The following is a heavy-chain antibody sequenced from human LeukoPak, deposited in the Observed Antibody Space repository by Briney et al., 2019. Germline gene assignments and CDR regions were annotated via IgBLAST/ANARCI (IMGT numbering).Heavy chain of an antibody. J-gene: IGHJ6*02. CDR1: GYTFTSYY. V-gene: IGHV1-46*01. Sequence: ASVKVSCKASGYTFTSYYIYWVRQAPGQGLEWMGLINPSGGSTSYAQKFQGRVTMTRDTSTGTVYMELSSLRSEDTAVYYCARGDIVVVVAAYGMDVWGQGTTVTVSS. CDR3: ARGDIVVVVAAYGMDV. CDR2: INPSGGST. D-gene: IGHD2-15*01.